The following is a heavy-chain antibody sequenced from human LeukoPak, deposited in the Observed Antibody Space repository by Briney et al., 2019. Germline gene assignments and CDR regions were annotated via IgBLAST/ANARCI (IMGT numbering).Heavy chain of an antibody. D-gene: IGHD3-22*01. CDR3: VRDWGYDSSGYWQKYFDT. Sequence: PGGSLRLSCAASGFTFSNYYMTWVRQAPGKGLEWVASIKQDGTDKYYVDSVKGRFTISRGNAKNTLYLQMNSLRAEDTAVYYCVRDWGYDSSGYWQKYFDTWGQGTLVTVSS. CDR1: GFTFSNYY. J-gene: IGHJ4*02. V-gene: IGHV3-7*01. CDR2: IKQDGTDK.